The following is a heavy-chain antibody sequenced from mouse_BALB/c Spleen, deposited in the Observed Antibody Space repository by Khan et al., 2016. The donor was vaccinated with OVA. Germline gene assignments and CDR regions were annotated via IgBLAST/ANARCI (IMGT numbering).Heavy chain of an antibody. J-gene: IGHJ3*01. D-gene: IGHD1-2*01. Sequence: EVELVESGGGLVQPGGSRKLSCAASGFTFSDYGMAWVRQAPGKGPEWVAFISDLAYTFYYADTVTGRFTLSRENAKNTLYLEMSSLRSGDTAMCYWARGGGTAPFAYWGQGTLVTVAA. CDR1: GFTFSDYG. CDR2: ISDLAYTF. V-gene: IGHV5-15*02. CDR3: ARGGGTAPFAY.